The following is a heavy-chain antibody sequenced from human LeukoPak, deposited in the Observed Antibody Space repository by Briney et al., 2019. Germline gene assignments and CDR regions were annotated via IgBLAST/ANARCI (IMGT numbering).Heavy chain of an antibody. CDR1: GYSLLEVA. CDR2: FDPEDGEDGET. D-gene: IGHD5-12*01. V-gene: IGHV1-24*01. J-gene: IGHJ4*02. CDR3: AMTDRYAGRPFDY. Sequence: GASVKVSCKVSGYSLLEVAMHWVRQAPGKRLEWVGSFDPEDGEDGETHYAQKLQGRVTMTEDASTDTAYMELKSLRSEDTAVYYCAMTDRYAGRPFDYWGQGTLVTVSS.